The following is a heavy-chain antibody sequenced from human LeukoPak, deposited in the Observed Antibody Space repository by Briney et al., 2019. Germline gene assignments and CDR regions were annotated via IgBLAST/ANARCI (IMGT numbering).Heavy chain of an antibody. J-gene: IGHJ3*02. Sequence: ASVKVSCKASGYTFTGYYMHWVRQAPGQGLEWMGWINPNSGGTNYAQKFQGRVTMTRDTSISTAYMELSRLKSDDTAVYYCARAVPPYYYDSSGYFGAFDIWGQGTMVTVSA. D-gene: IGHD3-22*01. CDR1: GYTFTGYY. CDR3: ARAVPPYYYDSSGYFGAFDI. CDR2: INPNSGGT. V-gene: IGHV1-2*02.